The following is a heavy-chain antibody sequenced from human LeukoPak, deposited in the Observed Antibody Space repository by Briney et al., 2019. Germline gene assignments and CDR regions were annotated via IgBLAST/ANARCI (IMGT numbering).Heavy chain of an antibody. Sequence: PGGSLRLSCAASGFTFSNAWMSWVRQAPGKGVEWVGRIKSKTDGGTTDYAAPVKGRFTISRDDSKNTLYLQMNRLKTEDTAVYYCTTEGTGYYDSSGYLAPDYWGQGTLVTVSS. CDR2: IKSKTDGGTT. CDR1: GFTFSNAW. CDR3: TTEGTGYYDSSGYLAPDY. V-gene: IGHV3-15*01. D-gene: IGHD3-22*01. J-gene: IGHJ4*02.